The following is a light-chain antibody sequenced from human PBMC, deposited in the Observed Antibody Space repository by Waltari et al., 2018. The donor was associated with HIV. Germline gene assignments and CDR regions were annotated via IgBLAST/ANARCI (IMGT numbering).Light chain of an antibody. J-gene: IGKJ2*01. CDR3: QRYDNSPLYT. CDR1: HSVGAYD. V-gene: IGKV3-20*01. Sequence: EIVLPQSPGTLSLSPGARATLSCSASHSVGAYDLAWYQHKPGQAPRLLIYATSRRATGIPDRFSGSGSGTDFTLTITRLEPEDFAVYYCQRYDNSPLYTFGQGTKVQIK. CDR2: ATS.